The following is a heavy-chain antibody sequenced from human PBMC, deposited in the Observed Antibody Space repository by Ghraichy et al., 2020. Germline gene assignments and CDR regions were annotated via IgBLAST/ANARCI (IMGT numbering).Heavy chain of an antibody. CDR1: GYTFTRHA. V-gene: IGHV1-3*01. D-gene: IGHD6-13*01. Sequence: ASVKVSCKASGYTFTRHAIHWVRQAPGQRREWMGWINAGKGNTEYSQKFQDRVTITRETSASTAYMELSSLTSEDTAVYYCVRGNIAAAGSGFYYWGQGTLFPVSS. J-gene: IGHJ4*02. CDR2: INAGKGNT. CDR3: VRGNIAAAGSGFYY.